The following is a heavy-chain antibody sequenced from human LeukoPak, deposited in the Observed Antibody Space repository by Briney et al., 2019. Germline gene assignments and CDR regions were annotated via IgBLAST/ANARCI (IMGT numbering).Heavy chain of an antibody. V-gene: IGHV3-48*02. CDR3: ARDRGWLRFEFDY. CDR2: ISSSSSTI. Sequence: PGGSLRLSCAASGFTFSTYFMHWVRQAPGKGLEWVSYISSSSSTIYYADSVKGRFTISRDNAKNSLYLQVNSLRDEDAAVYHCARDRGWLRFEFDYWGQGTLVTVSS. CDR1: GFTFSTYF. D-gene: IGHD5-12*01. J-gene: IGHJ4*02.